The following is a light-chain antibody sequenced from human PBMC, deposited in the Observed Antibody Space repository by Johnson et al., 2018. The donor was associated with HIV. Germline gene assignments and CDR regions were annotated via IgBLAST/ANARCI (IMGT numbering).Light chain of an antibody. CDR1: TSNIGNNY. CDR3: GTCDSSRYAYF. CDR2: DNN. Sequence: SVLTQPPSVSAAPGQKVTVSCSGSTSNIGNNYVSWYQQLPVTAPKLLIYDNNKRPSGIPDRFSGSKSGTSATLGITGLQTGDEADYYCGTCDSSRYAYFFGTGTKVTAL. V-gene: IGLV1-51*01. J-gene: IGLJ1*01.